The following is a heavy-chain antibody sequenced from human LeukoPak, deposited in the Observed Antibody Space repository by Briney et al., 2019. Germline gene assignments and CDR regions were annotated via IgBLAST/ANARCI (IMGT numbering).Heavy chain of an antibody. V-gene: IGHV1-2*02. D-gene: IGHD3-16*01. Sequence: ASVKVSCKTSGYIFTGYYMHWVRQAPGQGLEWMGWINPNSGDTNYAQKFQGRVTMTRDTSISTAYMELSRLRSDDTAVYYCARVRYRLAETYIDYWGQGTLVTVSS. CDR2: INPNSGDT. J-gene: IGHJ4*02. CDR3: ARVRYRLAETYIDY. CDR1: GYIFTGYY.